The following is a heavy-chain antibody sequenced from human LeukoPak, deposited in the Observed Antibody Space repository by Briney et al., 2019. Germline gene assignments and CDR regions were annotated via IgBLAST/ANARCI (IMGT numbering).Heavy chain of an antibody. J-gene: IGHJ5*02. CDR3: ARVLESGYFRIINWFDP. Sequence: GASVKVSCKASGYTFTSYAMNWVRQAPGQGLEWMGWISAYKGKTNCAQKLQGRVTMTTDTSTSTAYMELRSLRSDDTAVYYCARVLESGYFRIINWFDPWGQGTLVTVSS. CDR2: ISAYKGKT. D-gene: IGHD3-3*01. V-gene: IGHV1-18*01. CDR1: GYTFTSYA.